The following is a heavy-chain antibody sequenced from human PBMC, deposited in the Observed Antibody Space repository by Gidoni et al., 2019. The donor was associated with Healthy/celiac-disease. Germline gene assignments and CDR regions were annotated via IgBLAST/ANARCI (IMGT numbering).Heavy chain of an antibody. CDR3: ARHGGEYGYSYGFAVYYYMDV. J-gene: IGHJ6*03. V-gene: IGHV4-39*01. Sequence: QLQLQESGPGLVKPSETLSLTCTVSGGSISSSSYYWGWIRQPPGKGLEWIGSIYYSGSTYYNPSLKSRVTISVDTSKNQFSLKLSSVTAADTAVYYCARHGGEYGYSYGFAVYYYMDVWGKGTTVTVSS. D-gene: IGHD5-18*01. CDR1: GGSISSSSYY. CDR2: IYYSGST.